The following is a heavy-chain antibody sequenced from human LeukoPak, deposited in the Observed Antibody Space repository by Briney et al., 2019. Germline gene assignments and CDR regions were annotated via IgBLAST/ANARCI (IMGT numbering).Heavy chain of an antibody. CDR3: AIGRGGQQLGDY. D-gene: IGHD6-13*01. Sequence: GESLKISCKHSEYSFPNYCIGWVRQMPGKGLEWMGIIYPDDSDTKYSPSFQGQVTISADRSISTAYLQWSSLRASDTAMYYCAIGRGGQQLGDYWGQGTLVTVSS. V-gene: IGHV5-51*01. CDR1: EYSFPNYC. J-gene: IGHJ4*02. CDR2: IYPDDSDT.